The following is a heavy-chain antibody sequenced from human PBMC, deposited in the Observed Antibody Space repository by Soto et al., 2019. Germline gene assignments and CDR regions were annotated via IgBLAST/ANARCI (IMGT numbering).Heavy chain of an antibody. CDR3: AKGDQERQWVSLHN. CDR1: GFSFSNYA. J-gene: IGHJ4*02. Sequence: PGGSLRLSCIASGFSFSNYAMTWVRQAPGKGMEWVSAIRGSGGETLYADSVQGRFTISRDNSRMTLYLQMNSLRAEDTAVYYCAKGDQERQWVSLHNWGPGTLVTVSS. CDR2: IRGSGGET. D-gene: IGHD2-8*01. V-gene: IGHV3-23*01.